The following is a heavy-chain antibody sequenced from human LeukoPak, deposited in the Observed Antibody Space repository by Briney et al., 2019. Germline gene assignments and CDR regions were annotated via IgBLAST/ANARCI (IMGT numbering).Heavy chain of an antibody. D-gene: IGHD3-22*01. Sequence: ASVKVSCKASGYTFTSYGISWVRQAPGQGLEWMGWISAYNGNTNYAQKLQGRVTMTTDTSTSTAYMELRSLRSDDTAVYYCAKDQIIFSDYYDSRGGAFDIWGQGTMVTVSS. CDR1: GYTFTSYG. J-gene: IGHJ3*02. CDR2: ISAYNGNT. CDR3: AKDQIIFSDYYDSRGGAFDI. V-gene: IGHV1-18*01.